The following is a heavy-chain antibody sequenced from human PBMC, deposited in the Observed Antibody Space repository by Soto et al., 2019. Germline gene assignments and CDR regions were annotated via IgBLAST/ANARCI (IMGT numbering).Heavy chain of an antibody. J-gene: IGHJ6*03. CDR2: ISYDGSNK. V-gene: IGHV3-30*18. D-gene: IGHD2-15*01. CDR3: AKDVAPVVVVASYYMDV. CDR1: GFTFSRYG. Sequence: QVQLVESGGGVVQPGRSLRLSCAASGFTFSRYGMHWVRQAPGKGLEWVAVISYDGSNKYYADSVKGRFTISRDNSKNTLYLQMNRLRAEDTAVYYCAKDVAPVVVVASYYMDVWGKGTTVTVSS.